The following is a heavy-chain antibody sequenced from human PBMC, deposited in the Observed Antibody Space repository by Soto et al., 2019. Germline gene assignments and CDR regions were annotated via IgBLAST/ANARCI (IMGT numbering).Heavy chain of an antibody. CDR1: GFTFNTYG. D-gene: IGHD2-15*01. V-gene: IGHV3-33*08. CDR3: ARADCTGAYCYSWPFNYGVDV. Sequence: QVQLVESGGGVVQPGGSLSLSCTTSGFTFNTYGMHWVRQAPGKGLEWVAILWYDGSNKYYADSVKGRFTISRDNSKNTLYLQMNSLRAEDTALYYCARADCTGAYCYSWPFNYGVDVWGQGTTVTVSS. J-gene: IGHJ6*02. CDR2: LWYDGSNK.